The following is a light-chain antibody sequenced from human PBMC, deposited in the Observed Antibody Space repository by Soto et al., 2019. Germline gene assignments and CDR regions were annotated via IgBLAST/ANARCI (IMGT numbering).Light chain of an antibody. CDR2: DVS. J-gene: IGLJ2*01. CDR1: SSDVGGYNY. CDR3: SSYTSSSTVV. V-gene: IGLV2-14*01. Sequence: QSALTQPASVSGSPGQSITISCTGTSSDVGGYNYVSWYQQHPGKAPKFMIYDVSNRPSGVSNRFSGSKSGNTASLTISGLQAEXEADYYCSSYTSSSTVVFGGGTKVTVL.